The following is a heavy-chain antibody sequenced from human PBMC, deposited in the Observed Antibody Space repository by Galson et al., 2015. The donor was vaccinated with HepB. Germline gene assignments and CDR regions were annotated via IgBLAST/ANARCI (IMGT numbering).Heavy chain of an antibody. J-gene: IGHJ3*02. D-gene: IGHD2-15*01. CDR1: GYSFTSYW. CDR2: IDPSDSYT. Sequence: QSGAEVKKPGESLRISCKGSGYSFTSYWISWVRQMPGKGLEWMGRIDPSDSYTNYSPSFQGHVTISADKSISTAYLQWSSLKASDTAMYYGARHRYCSGGSCYSGLGAFDIWGQGTMVTVSS. V-gene: IGHV5-10-1*01. CDR3: ARHRYCSGGSCYSGLGAFDI.